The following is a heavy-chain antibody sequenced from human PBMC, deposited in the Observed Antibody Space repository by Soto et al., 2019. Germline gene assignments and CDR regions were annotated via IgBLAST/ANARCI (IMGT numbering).Heavy chain of an antibody. Sequence: TSETLSLTCAVSGFFISSGNYWGWIRKPPGKGLEWIGSIFHGGNTYYNPSLKSRVTISVDMSKNQLSLKLNSVTAADTAVYYCARARWYDAFDVWGQGTVVTVSS. V-gene: IGHV4-38-2*01. CDR2: IFHGGNT. D-gene: IGHD2-15*01. J-gene: IGHJ3*01. CDR3: ARARWYDAFDV. CDR1: GFFISSGNY.